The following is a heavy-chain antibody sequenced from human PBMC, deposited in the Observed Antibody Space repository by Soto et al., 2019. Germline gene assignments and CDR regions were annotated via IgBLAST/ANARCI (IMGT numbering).Heavy chain of an antibody. Sequence: GGSLRLSCAASGCTFSSYSMNWVRQAPGKGLEWVSYISSSSSTIYYADSVKGRFTISRDNAKNSLYLQMNSLRAEDTAVYYCARDLYYDILTGYYWTNYYGMDVWGQGTTVTVPS. V-gene: IGHV3-48*01. CDR2: ISSSSSTI. J-gene: IGHJ6*02. CDR3: ARDLYYDILTGYYWTNYYGMDV. D-gene: IGHD3-9*01. CDR1: GCTFSSYS.